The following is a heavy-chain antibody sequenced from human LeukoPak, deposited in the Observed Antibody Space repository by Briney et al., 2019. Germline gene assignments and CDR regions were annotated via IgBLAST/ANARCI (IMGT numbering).Heavy chain of an antibody. D-gene: IGHD3-22*01. CDR3: ARVLSGSSFDN. V-gene: IGHV4-4*02. Sequence: PSGTLSLTCAVSGGSLTNTNWWSWVRQPPGKGLEWIGEIFHSGSTNYNPSLKSRVTISVDKSKKQFSLKLSSVTAADTAVYYCARVLSGSSFDNWGQGTLVTVSS. CDR1: GGSLTNTNW. CDR2: IFHSGST. J-gene: IGHJ4*02.